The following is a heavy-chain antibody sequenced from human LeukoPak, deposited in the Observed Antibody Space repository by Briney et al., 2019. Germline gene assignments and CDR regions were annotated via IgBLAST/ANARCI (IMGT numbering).Heavy chain of an antibody. J-gene: IGHJ5*02. Sequence: GASVKVPCKASGYTFTSYAMHWVRQAPGQRLEWMGWINAGNGNTKYSQEFQGRVTITRDTSASTAYMELSSLRSEDMAVYYCARGPTSYGDYGRFRWFDPWGQGTLVTVSS. CDR1: GYTFTSYA. CDR2: INAGNGNT. D-gene: IGHD4-17*01. CDR3: ARGPTSYGDYGRFRWFDP. V-gene: IGHV1-3*03.